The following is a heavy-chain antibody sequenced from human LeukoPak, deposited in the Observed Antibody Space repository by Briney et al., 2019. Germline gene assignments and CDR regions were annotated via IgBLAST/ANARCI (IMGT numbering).Heavy chain of an antibody. D-gene: IGHD2-15*01. J-gene: IGHJ4*02. CDR1: GFTFSSHA. CDR2: ISGIGGAT. CDR3: ATQGLDYCSGGSCFRFDF. V-gene: IGHV3-23*01. Sequence: GGSLSLFCAASGFTFSSHAMSWVRQAPGRGLEWVSVISGIGGATYYADPVKGRFTISRDKSKNTLYLEMTRLRVEDTAIYYCATQGLDYCSGGSCFRFDFWGQGTLLTVSS.